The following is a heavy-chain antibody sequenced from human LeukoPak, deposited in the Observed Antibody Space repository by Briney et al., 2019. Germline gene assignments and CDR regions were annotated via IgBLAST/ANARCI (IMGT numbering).Heavy chain of an antibody. CDR3: ASTDSSGYYYLN. CDR1: GGSISSYY. CDR2: IYYSGST. Sequence: SETLSLTCTVSGGSISSYYWSWIRQPPGKGLEWIGYIYYSGSTNYNPSLKSRVTISVDTSKNQFSLKLSSVTAADTAVYYCASTDSSGYYYLNWGLGTLVTVSS. V-gene: IGHV4-59*08. D-gene: IGHD3-22*01. J-gene: IGHJ4*02.